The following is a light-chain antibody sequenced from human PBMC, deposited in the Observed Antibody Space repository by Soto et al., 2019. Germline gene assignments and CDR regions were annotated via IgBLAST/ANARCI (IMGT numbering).Light chain of an antibody. V-gene: IGKV1-5*03. CDR3: QQYDIYPWT. CDR1: QSIRGS. Sequence: DIQLTQSPSTLSASVGDRVTITCRASQSIRGSLAWHQQKPGKAPNLLIYEASSVESGVPSRFSGSGSGTEFTLTISSLQPDDFATYYCQQYDIYPWTFGQGTKVEIK. CDR2: EAS. J-gene: IGKJ1*01.